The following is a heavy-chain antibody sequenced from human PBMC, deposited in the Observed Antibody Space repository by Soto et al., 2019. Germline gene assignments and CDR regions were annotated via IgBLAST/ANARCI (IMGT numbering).Heavy chain of an antibody. D-gene: IGHD1-26*01. J-gene: IGHJ4*02. Sequence: SVKVSCKASGGTFSSYAISWVRQAPGQGLEWMGGIIPIFGTANYADSVKGRFTISRDNSKNTLYLQMNSLRAEDTAVYYCARDIVGATFTFDYWGQGTLVTVSS. CDR1: GGTFSSYA. CDR3: ARDIVGATFTFDY. V-gene: IGHV1-69*05. CDR2: IIPIFGTA.